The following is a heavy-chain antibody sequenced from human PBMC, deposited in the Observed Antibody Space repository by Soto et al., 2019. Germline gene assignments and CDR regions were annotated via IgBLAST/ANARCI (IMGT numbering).Heavy chain of an antibody. V-gene: IGHV4-31*02. D-gene: IGHD3-10*01. Sequence: SETLSLTCTASGGPFSSGGYYWGRLPEERGNDLEWIEYIYLNGDTSDNPSHKRRVIISSDTSKTQFSLKLGSVTAADTAVYNFARGYSMVSAAFDYWGQGMFVTVS. CDR3: ARGYSMVSAAFDY. J-gene: IGHJ4*02. CDR1: GGPFSSGGYY. CDR2: IYLNGDT.